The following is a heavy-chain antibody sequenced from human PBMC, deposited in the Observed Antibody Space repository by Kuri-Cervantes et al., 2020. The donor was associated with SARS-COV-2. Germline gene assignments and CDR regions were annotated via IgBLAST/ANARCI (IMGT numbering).Heavy chain of an antibody. J-gene: IGHJ4*02. CDR1: GYTFTGYY. CDR2: IIPLFGTT. Sequence: ASVKVSCKASGYTFTGYYMHWVRQAPGRGLEWMGRIIPLFGTTIYAENFRGRVALTADKSTNTAYMELSSLRSEDTAVYYCARPYCTSSTCYDGTFDSWGQGTLVTVSS. V-gene: IGHV1-46*01. D-gene: IGHD2-2*01. CDR3: ARPYCTSSTCYDGTFDS.